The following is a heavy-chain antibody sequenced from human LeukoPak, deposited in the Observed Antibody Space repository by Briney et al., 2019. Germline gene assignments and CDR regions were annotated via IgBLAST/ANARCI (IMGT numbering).Heavy chain of an antibody. CDR1: GDSISSSRYY. CDR2: FYFSGTT. J-gene: IGHJ6*03. CDR3: ARGGLSYYYMDV. Sequence: KASETLSLTCTVSGDSISSSRYYWGWIRQPPGKGLEWIGSFYFSGTTYYNPSLKSRVTISVDTSKNQFSLKLSSVTAADTAVYYCARGGLSYYYMDVWGKGTTVTVSS. V-gene: IGHV4-39*07.